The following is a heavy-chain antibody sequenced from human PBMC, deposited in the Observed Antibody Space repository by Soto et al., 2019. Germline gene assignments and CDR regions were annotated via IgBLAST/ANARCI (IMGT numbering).Heavy chain of an antibody. CDR2: ISAFNGNT. CDR1: GYTFTHYG. J-gene: IGHJ3*02. Sequence: QVQLVQSGAEVRKPGASVKVSCKASGYTFTHYGISWVRQAPGQGLAWRGWISAFNGNTKYVENFQDRVTMTTDTSTTTSYLELRSPRSDDTAMYYCARVYGSGSYIAFDIWGQGTMVTVSS. D-gene: IGHD3-10*01. CDR3: ARVYGSGSYIAFDI. V-gene: IGHV1-18*01.